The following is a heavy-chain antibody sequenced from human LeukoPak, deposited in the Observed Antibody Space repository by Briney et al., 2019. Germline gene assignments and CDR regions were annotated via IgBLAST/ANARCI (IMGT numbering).Heavy chain of an antibody. V-gene: IGHV3-7*01. D-gene: IGHD5-24*01. J-gene: IGHJ4*02. Sequence: GGSPRLSCAVSGFTFSNSWVAWVRQVTGKGLEWVANINEDGCQNNYLDSEKGRFTISRDNAKKSLYLQMNSLRVEDTAVHYCARDRAYNRFDYWGQGTLVTVSS. CDR3: ARDRAYNRFDY. CDR1: GFTFSNSW. CDR2: INEDGCQN.